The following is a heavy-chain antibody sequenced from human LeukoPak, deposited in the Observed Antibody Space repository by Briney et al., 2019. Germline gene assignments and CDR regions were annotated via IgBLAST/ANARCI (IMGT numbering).Heavy chain of an antibody. V-gene: IGHV3-48*03. CDR2: INPGGSNR. Sequence: GGSLRLSCAASGITFSNYEVNWVRQAPGKGLEWVSYINPGGSNRFYAGSVRGRFAIYRDDAKKSVYLQMNSLRAEDTAVYYCASSLSSGWGPVDDYWGQGTLVTVSS. CDR3: ASSLSSGWGPVDDY. D-gene: IGHD6-19*01. J-gene: IGHJ4*02. CDR1: GITFSNYE.